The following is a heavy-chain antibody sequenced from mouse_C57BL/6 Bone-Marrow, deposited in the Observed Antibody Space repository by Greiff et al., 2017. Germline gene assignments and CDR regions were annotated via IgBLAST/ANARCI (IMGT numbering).Heavy chain of an antibody. J-gene: IGHJ4*01. CDR2: IDPENGDT. CDR3: TTDYYDRSYENYAMDY. D-gene: IGHD1-1*01. CDR1: GFNITDDY. V-gene: IGHV14-4*01. Sequence: EVKLVESGAELVRPGASVKLSCKASGFNITDDYMHWVKQRPEQGLEWIGWIDPENGDTEYASKFQGKATITADTSSNTAYLQLSSLTSADTAVYYCTTDYYDRSYENYAMDYWGQGTSVTVSS.